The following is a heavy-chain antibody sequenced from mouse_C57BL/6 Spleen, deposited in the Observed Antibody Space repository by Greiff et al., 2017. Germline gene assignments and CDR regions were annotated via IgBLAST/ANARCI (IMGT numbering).Heavy chain of an antibody. Sequence: EVQLQQSGPELVKPGASVKIPCKASGYTFTDYNMDWVKQSHGKSLEWIGDINPNNGGTNYNQKFKGKATLTVDKSSSTAYMELRSLTSEDYAVYLCERTYDCGGSWVYFDYWGTGTTLTVST. CDR2: INPNNGGT. CDR3: ERTYDCGGSWVYFDY. J-gene: IGHJ2*01. V-gene: IGHV1-18*01. D-gene: IGHD1-1*01. CDR1: GYTFTDYN.